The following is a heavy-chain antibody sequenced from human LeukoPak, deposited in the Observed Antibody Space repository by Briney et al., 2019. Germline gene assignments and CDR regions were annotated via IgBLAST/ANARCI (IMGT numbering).Heavy chain of an antibody. CDR2: ISGSGGST. CDR3: AKDRRLGSYYYYYMDV. V-gene: IGHV3-23*01. D-gene: IGHD7-27*01. CDR1: GFDFSSRW. J-gene: IGHJ6*03. Sequence: GGSLRLSCAASGFDFSSRWMSWVRLAPGKGLEWVSAISGSGGSTYYADSVKGRFTISRDNSENTLYLQMNSLRAEDTAVYYCAKDRRLGSYYYYYMDVWGKGTTVTISS.